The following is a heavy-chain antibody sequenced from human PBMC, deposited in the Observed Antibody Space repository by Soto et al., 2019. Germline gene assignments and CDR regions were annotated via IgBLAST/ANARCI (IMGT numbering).Heavy chain of an antibody. D-gene: IGHD3-22*01. CDR1: GFTFDDYA. Sequence: GGSLRLSCVTSGFTFDDYAITWLRQAPGKGLEWVCSISSSGSDTRCAGSVKGRFTISRDSSQSTVYLQMNSLRVEDTAVYYCAKGKVAYDNSGLQYFYYFPMNVWGQGTTVTVSS. J-gene: IGHJ6*02. CDR2: ISSSGSDT. CDR3: AKGKVAYDNSGLQYFYYFPMNV. V-gene: IGHV3-23*01.